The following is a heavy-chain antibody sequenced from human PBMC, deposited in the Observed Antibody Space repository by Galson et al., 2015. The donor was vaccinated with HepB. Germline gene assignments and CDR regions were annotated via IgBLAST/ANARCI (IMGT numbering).Heavy chain of an antibody. V-gene: IGHV3-23*01. D-gene: IGHD2-2*01. CDR2: ISGSGGST. CDR3: AKLGAIVVIQAAMYPDY. J-gene: IGHJ4*02. CDR1: GFTFSSYA. Sequence: SLRLSCAASGFTFSSYAMSWVHQAPGKGLEWVSAISGSGGSTYYADSVKGRFTISRDNSRNTLYLQMNSLSAEDTAVYYCAKLGAIVVIQAAMYPDYWGQGTLVTVSS.